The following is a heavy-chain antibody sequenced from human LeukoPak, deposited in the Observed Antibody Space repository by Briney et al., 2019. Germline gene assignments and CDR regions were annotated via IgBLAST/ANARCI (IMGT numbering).Heavy chain of an antibody. Sequence: ASVKVSCKASGGTFSSYAISWVRQAPGQGLEWMGGIIPIFGTANYAQKFQGRVTITRDTSISSAYMELSSLTSDDTAVYYCASTMVVAATYHYFNYWGQGALVTVSS. CDR3: ASTMVVAATYHYFNY. CDR1: GGTFSSYA. CDR2: IIPIFGTA. V-gene: IGHV1-69*05. D-gene: IGHD2-15*01. J-gene: IGHJ4*02.